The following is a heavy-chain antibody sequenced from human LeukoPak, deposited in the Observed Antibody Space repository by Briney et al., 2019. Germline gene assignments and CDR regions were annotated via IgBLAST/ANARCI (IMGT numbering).Heavy chain of an antibody. D-gene: IGHD3-10*01. J-gene: IGHJ4*02. V-gene: IGHV3-7*03. CDR3: ARTCFYDSGTSSGWGQFDY. Sequence: GGSLRLSCAASGFTFSSYSMSWVRQAPGKGLEWVANIKEDGSAKYYVDSVKGRFTISRDNAKNSLYLHMNSLRAEDTAVYYCARTCFYDSGTSSGWGQFDYWGQGTLVTVSS. CDR2: IKEDGSAK. CDR1: GFTFSSYS.